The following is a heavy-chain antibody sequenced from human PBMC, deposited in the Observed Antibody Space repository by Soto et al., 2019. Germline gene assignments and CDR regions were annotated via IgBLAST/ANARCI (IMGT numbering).Heavy chain of an antibody. J-gene: IGHJ4*02. CDR1: GGSISSGGYY. CDR2: IYYSGST. V-gene: IGHV4-31*03. CDR3: ARDRQVGSSGWDYFDY. D-gene: IGHD6-19*01. Sequence: QVQLQESGPGLVKPSQTLSLTCTVSGGSISSGGYYWSWIRQHPGKGLEWIGYIYYSGSTYYNPSLKSRVTISVDTSKTQFSLRLGSVTAADTAVYYCARDRQVGSSGWDYFDYWGQGTLVTVSS.